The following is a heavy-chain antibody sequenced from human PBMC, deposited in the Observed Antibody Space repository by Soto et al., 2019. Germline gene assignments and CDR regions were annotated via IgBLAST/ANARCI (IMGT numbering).Heavy chain of an antibody. CDR3: ARDPVRQGDEPYYFAY. CDR1: GGSISSYY. J-gene: IGHJ4*02. CDR2: IYYSGST. Sequence: SETLSLTCTVSGGSISSYYWSWIRQPPGKGLEWIGYIYYSGSTNYNPSLKSRVTISVDTSKNQFSLKLSSVTAADTAVYYCARDPVRQGDEPYYFAYWGQGTLVTVAS. D-gene: IGHD3-10*01. V-gene: IGHV4-59*01.